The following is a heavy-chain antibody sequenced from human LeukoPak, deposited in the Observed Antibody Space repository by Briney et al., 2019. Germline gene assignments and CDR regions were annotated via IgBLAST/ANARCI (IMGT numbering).Heavy chain of an antibody. CDR2: MNPNSGNT. J-gene: IGHJ6*03. Sequence: GASVKVSCKASGYTFTSYDINWVRQATGQGLEWMGWMNPNSGNTGYAQKFQGRVTITRNTSISTAYMELSSLRSEDTAVYYCASGPTGGWFGEPHSDYYYYYYMDVWGKGTTVTISS. V-gene: IGHV1-8*03. D-gene: IGHD3-10*01. CDR1: GYTFTSYD. CDR3: ASGPTGGWFGEPHSDYYYYYYMDV.